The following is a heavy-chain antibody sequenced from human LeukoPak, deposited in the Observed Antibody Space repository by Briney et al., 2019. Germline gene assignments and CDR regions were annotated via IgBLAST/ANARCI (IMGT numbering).Heavy chain of an antibody. D-gene: IGHD6-13*01. Sequence: ASVKVSCKASGYTFTSYGISWVRQAPGQGLEWMGWISAYNGNTNYAQKLQGRVTMTTDTSTSTAYMELRSLRSEDTAVYYCARGLAAAGTGWFDPWGQGTLVTVSS. CDR3: ARGLAAAGTGWFDP. J-gene: IGHJ5*02. CDR2: ISAYNGNT. V-gene: IGHV1-18*01. CDR1: GYTFTSYG.